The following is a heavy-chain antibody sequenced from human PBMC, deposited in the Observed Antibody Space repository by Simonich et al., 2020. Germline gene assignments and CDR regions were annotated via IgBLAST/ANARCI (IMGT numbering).Heavy chain of an antibody. CDR1: GFTFSSYS. V-gene: IGHV3-21*01. J-gene: IGHJ6*02. D-gene: IGHD6-19*01. CDR3: ARWIAVAGTGAYGMDV. Sequence: EVQLVESGGGLVKPGGSLRLSCAASGFTFSSYSMNWVRQAPGKGLEWVSSISSSSSYIYYADSVKGRFTIPRDNAKNSLYRKMNSLRAEDTAVYYCARWIAVAGTGAYGMDVWGQGTTVTVSS. CDR2: ISSSSSYI.